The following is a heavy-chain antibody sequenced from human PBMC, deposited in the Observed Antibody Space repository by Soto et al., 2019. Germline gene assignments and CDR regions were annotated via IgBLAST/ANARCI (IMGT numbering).Heavy chain of an antibody. CDR2: ISYDGSNE. D-gene: IGHD6-19*01. Sequence: ESGGGVVQPGRSLRLSCAASGFIFSSYAMHWVRQAPGKGLEWVAVISYDGSNEYYADSVKGRFTIFRDNYKNTLYLQMNSLRVDDTAVYYCARPYSSGWYGDFDYWGQGTLVTASS. CDR1: GFIFSSYA. J-gene: IGHJ4*02. V-gene: IGHV3-30-3*01. CDR3: ARPYSSGWYGDFDY.